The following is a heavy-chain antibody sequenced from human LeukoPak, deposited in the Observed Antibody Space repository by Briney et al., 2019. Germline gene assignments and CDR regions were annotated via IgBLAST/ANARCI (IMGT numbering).Heavy chain of an antibody. J-gene: IGHJ5*02. CDR3: ARVYYTRFDP. CDR2: IYTSGST. Sequence: WETLSLPCTVSGGSISSYYWIWMRQPAGKGLEWIGRIYTSGSTNYNPSLKSRVTMSVDTSKNPVSLKLRSLSAADTAVYYCARVYYTRFDPWGQGTLVTVSS. D-gene: IGHD3-3*01. V-gene: IGHV4-4*07. CDR1: GGSISSYY.